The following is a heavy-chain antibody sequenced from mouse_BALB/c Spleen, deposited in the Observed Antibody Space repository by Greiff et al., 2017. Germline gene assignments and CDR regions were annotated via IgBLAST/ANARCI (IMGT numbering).Heavy chain of an antibody. Sequence: QVQLQQSGPELVRPGVSVKISCKGSGYTFTDYAMHWVKQSHAKSLEWIGVISTYYGNTNYNQKFKGKATMTVDKSSSTAYMELARLTSEDSAIYYCARRGKERNYYAMDYWGQGTSVTVSS. J-gene: IGHJ4*01. CDR1: GYTFTDYA. CDR3: ARRGKERNYYAMDY. CDR2: ISTYYGNT. V-gene: IGHV1-67*01. D-gene: IGHD1-3*01.